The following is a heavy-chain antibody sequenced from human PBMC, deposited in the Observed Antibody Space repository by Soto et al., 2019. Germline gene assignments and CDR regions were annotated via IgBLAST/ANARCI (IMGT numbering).Heavy chain of an antibody. D-gene: IGHD1-26*01. Sequence: QVQLVQSGAEVKKPGSSVKVSCKASGGTFSSYAISWVRQAPGQGLEWMGGIIPIFGTADYAQTFQGRVTITGDESTSTAYMELSSLRSEDTAVYYCASHTGSSPEGRYYYGMDVWGQGTTVTVSS. J-gene: IGHJ6*02. V-gene: IGHV1-69*12. CDR3: ASHTGSSPEGRYYYGMDV. CDR1: GGTFSSYA. CDR2: IIPIFGTA.